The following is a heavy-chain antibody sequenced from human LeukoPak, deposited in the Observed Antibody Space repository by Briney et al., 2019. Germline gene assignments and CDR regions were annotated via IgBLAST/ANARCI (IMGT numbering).Heavy chain of an antibody. Sequence: SETLSLTCTVSGGSIGSYYWSWIRQPPGKGLEWIGYIYYSGSTNYNPSLKSRVTISVDTSKNQFSLKLSSVTAADTAVYYCARGLSSWFDPWGQGTLVTVSS. V-gene: IGHV4-59*01. CDR2: IYYSGST. CDR3: ARGLSSWFDP. CDR1: GGSIGSYY. D-gene: IGHD2-21*01. J-gene: IGHJ5*02.